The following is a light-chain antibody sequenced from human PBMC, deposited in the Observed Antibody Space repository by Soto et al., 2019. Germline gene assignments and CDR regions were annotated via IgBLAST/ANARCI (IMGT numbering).Light chain of an antibody. CDR1: SSDVGGYNY. CDR3: SSYTRSRAYV. J-gene: IGLJ1*01. Sequence: QSALTQPASVSGSPGQSITISCTGTSSDVGGYNYVSWYQQQSGKAPKLMIHEVSNRPSGVSNRFSGSKSGNTASLTISGLQAEDEADYYCSSYTRSRAYVFGSGTKVTV. V-gene: IGLV2-14*01. CDR2: EVS.